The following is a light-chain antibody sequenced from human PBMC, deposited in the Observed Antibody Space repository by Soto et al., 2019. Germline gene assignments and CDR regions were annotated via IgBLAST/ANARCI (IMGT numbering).Light chain of an antibody. Sequence: DIQMTQSPSTLPASVGDRVTITCRASQTISSWLAWYQEKPGKAPDLLIYDAARLAGGVPTRFSGSESGTEFTLTIGSLQPDDFATYLCQQYYNYSTFGQGTKVDIK. CDR3: QQYYNYST. J-gene: IGKJ1*01. CDR1: QTISSW. CDR2: DAA. V-gene: IGKV1-5*01.